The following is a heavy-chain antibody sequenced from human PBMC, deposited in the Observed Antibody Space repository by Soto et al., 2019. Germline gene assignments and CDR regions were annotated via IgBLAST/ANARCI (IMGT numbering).Heavy chain of an antibody. Sequence: EVQLVESGGGLVQPGGSLRLSCAASGFTFSDHYMDWVRQAPGKGLEWVGRTRNKANSYTTEYAASVKGRFTISRDDSKNSLYLQKNSLKTEDTAVYYCARENYYDSSGFYYFDYWGQGTLVTVSS. CDR1: GFTFSDHY. CDR2: TRNKANSYTT. J-gene: IGHJ4*02. D-gene: IGHD3-22*01. V-gene: IGHV3-72*01. CDR3: ARENYYDSSGFYYFDY.